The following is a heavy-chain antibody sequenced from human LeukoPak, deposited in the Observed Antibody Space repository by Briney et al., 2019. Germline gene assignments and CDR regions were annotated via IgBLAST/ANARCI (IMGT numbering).Heavy chain of an antibody. CDR2: ISGSGGST. CDR3: AIVKAGTFDY. V-gene: IGHV3-23*01. Sequence: GGSLRLSCAASGFTFSSYAMSWVRQAPGKGLEGVSAISGSGGSTYYADSVKGRFTISRDNSKNTLYLQMNSLRAEDTAVYYCAIVKAGTFDYWGQGTLVTVSS. J-gene: IGHJ4*02. CDR1: GFTFSSYA. D-gene: IGHD6-13*01.